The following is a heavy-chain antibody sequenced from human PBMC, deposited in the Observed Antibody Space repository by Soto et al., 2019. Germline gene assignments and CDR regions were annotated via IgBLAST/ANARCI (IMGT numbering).Heavy chain of an antibody. V-gene: IGHV1-46*01. Sequence: QVQLVQSGAEVKKPGASVKVSCKTSGYTFTSYYMRWVRQAPGQGLEWMGIINPSGGSTSYAQKFQGRVTMTRDTSTSTVYMELSSLRSEDTAVYYCARDQPFMKHLSSGYSSPSVYWGQGTLVTVSS. CDR3: ARDQPFMKHLSSGYSSPSVY. J-gene: IGHJ4*02. CDR1: GYTFTSYY. D-gene: IGHD3-22*01. CDR2: INPSGGST.